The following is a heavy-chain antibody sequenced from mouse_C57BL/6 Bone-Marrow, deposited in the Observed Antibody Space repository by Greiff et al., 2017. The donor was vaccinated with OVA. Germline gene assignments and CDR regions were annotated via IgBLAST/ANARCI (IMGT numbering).Heavy chain of an antibody. CDR3: ARRNPIYYEYDEYAY. J-gene: IGHJ3*01. CDR2: ISSGGSYT. D-gene: IGHD2-4*01. Sequence: EVQGVESGGDLVKPGGSLKLSCAASGFTFSSYGMSWVRQTPDKRLEWVATISSGGSYTYYPDSVKGRFTISRDNAKNTLYLQMSSLKSEDTAMYYCARRNPIYYEYDEYAYWGQGTLVTVSA. CDR1: GFTFSSYG. V-gene: IGHV5-6*01.